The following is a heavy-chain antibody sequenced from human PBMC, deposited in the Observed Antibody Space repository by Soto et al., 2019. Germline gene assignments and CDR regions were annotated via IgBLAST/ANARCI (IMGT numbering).Heavy chain of an antibody. CDR2: ISANSGIT. CDR3: ARGPTRSYNYFDP. CDR1: GYLFTNYG. Sequence: ASVKVSCKASGYLFTNYGITWVRRAPGQGLEWMGWISANSGITYNAERLQGRVTMTTDTSTSTAYLELRNLGSDDTAIYYCARGPTRSYNYFDPWGQGTLGTVSA. J-gene: IGHJ5*02. V-gene: IGHV1-18*01.